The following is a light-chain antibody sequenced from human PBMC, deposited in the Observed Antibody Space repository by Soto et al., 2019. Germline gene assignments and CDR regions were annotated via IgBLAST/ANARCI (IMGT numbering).Light chain of an antibody. CDR1: QSLLHSNGYNY. V-gene: IGKV2-28*01. J-gene: IGKJ1*01. CDR3: MQPLQSWT. Sequence: DIVRTQSPLSLPVTPGEPASISCRSSQSLLHSNGYNYLDWYLQKPGQSPQLLIYLGSNRASGVPDRFSGSGSGTDFTLKISRVEAEDVGVYYCMQPLQSWTVGQGTKVDIK. CDR2: LGS.